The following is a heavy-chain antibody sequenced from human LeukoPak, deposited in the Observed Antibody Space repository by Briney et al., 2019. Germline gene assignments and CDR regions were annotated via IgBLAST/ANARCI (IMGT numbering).Heavy chain of an antibody. Sequence: SETLSLTCAVYGGSFSGYYWSWIRQPPGKGLEWIGEINHSGSTNHNPSLKSRVTISVDTSKNQFSLKLSSVTAADTAVYYCARIYDYIWGSYPAKPFDYWGQGTLVTVSS. CDR2: INHSGST. V-gene: IGHV4-34*01. CDR1: GGSFSGYY. D-gene: IGHD3-16*02. J-gene: IGHJ4*02. CDR3: ARIYDYIWGSYPAKPFDY.